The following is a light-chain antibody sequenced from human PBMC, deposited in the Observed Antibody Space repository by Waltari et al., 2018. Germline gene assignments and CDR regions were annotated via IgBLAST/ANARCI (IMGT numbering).Light chain of an antibody. CDR2: EGS. CDR1: SNDVGMYNI. V-gene: IGLV2-23*01. Sequence: QSALTQPASVSGSPGQSITISCTGTSNDVGMYNIVSWYQRHPGKAPELLIYEGSKRPSGVSNRFSGSKSGNTASLTISGLQAEDEADYFCCSYASGSTIIFGGGTKLTVL. J-gene: IGLJ2*01. CDR3: CSYASGSTII.